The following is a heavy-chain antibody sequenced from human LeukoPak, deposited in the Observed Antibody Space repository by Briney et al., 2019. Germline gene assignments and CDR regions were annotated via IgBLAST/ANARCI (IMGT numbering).Heavy chain of an antibody. D-gene: IGHD5-18*01. J-gene: IGHJ4*02. Sequence: ASVKVSCKASGYTFTGYYMHWVRQAPGQGLEWMGWINPNSGGTNYAQKFQGWVTMTRDTSISTAYMELSRLRSDDTAVYYCARVPRSFDSYGAYWGQGTLVTVSS. CDR1: GYTFTGYY. CDR2: INPNSGGT. V-gene: IGHV1-2*04. CDR3: ARVPRSFDSYGAY.